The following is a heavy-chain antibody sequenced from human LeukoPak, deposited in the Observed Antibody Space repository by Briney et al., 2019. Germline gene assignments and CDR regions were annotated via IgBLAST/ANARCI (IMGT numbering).Heavy chain of an antibody. CDR1: GFTFSRSA. V-gene: IGHV3-23*01. Sequence: PGGSLRLSCAASGFTFSRSAMTWVRQAPGKGLEWVSGISGGGGTTYYADSVKGRFTISRDNSKNTLYLQMNSLRAEDTAVYYCAKDLADLEYWGQGTLVTVSS. CDR2: ISGGGGTT. J-gene: IGHJ4*02. CDR3: AKDLADLEY.